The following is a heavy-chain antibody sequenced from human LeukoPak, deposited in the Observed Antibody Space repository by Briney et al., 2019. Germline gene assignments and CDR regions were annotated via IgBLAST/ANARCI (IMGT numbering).Heavy chain of an antibody. CDR1: GFTFSTYG. J-gene: IGHJ4*02. V-gene: IGHV3-30*18. CDR2: ASYDGGNK. CDR3: AKDWGNWGYGYYFDH. Sequence: PGGSLRLSCAASGFTFSTYGMHWVRQAPGKGLEWVAVASYDGGNKYYADSVKGRFTISRDNPKNTLYLQTNSLRAEDTAVYYCAKDWGNWGYGYYFDHWGQGTLVTVSS. D-gene: IGHD7-27*01.